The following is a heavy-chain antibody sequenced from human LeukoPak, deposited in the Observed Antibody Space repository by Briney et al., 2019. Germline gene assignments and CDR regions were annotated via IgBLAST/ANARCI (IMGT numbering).Heavy chain of an antibody. J-gene: IGHJ4*02. CDR2: IYYSEST. Sequence: SETLSLTCTGSGGSIRSYYWSWIRQPPGKGLEWIGYIYYSESTNNNFSLKSRVTISLDTSKNQFSLKLSSVTAADTAVYYCARQRCLGSSCHFDYWGQGTLVTVSS. V-gene: IGHV4-59*08. CDR3: ARQRCLGSSCHFDY. CDR1: GGSIRSYY. D-gene: IGHD6-13*01.